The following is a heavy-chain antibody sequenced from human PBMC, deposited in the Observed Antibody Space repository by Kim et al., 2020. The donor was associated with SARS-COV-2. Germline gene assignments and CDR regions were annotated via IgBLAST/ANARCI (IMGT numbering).Heavy chain of an antibody. V-gene: IGHV4-59*01. J-gene: IGHJ6*02. CDR1: GGSISSYY. CDR3: ARFQHDFWSGFYRFDYYYGMDV. Sequence: SETLSLTCTVSGGSISSYYWSWIRQPPGKGLEWIGYIYYSGSTNYNPSLKSRVTISVDTSKNQFSLKLSSVTAADTAVYYCARFQHDFWSGFYRFDYYYGMDVWGQRTTVTVSS. CDR2: IYYSGST. D-gene: IGHD3-3*01.